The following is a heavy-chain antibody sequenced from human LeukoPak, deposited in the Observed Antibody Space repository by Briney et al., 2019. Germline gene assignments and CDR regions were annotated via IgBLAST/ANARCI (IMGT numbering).Heavy chain of an antibody. CDR3: ASLNADIVVVPAAEYGMDV. CDR2: ISYDGSNK. CDR1: GFTFSSYA. J-gene: IGHJ6*02. V-gene: IGHV3-30-3*01. D-gene: IGHD2-2*01. Sequence: GGSLRLSCAASGFTFSSYAMHWVRQAPGKGREWVAVISYDGSNKYYADSVKGRFTISRDNSKNTLYLQMNSLRAEDTAVYYCASLNADIVVVPAAEYGMDVWGQGTTVTVSS.